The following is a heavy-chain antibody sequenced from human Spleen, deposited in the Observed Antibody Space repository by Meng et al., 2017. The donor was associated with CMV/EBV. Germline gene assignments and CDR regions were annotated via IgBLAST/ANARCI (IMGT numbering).Heavy chain of an antibody. CDR2: INVKSGGT. CDR1: GYTFTDYY. V-gene: IGHV1-2*02. D-gene: IGHD3-16*01. J-gene: IGHJ4*02. Sequence: ASVKVSCKPSGYTFTDYYIHWIRQAPGLGLEWLGWINVKSGGTMYAEKFRGRVIMTRDTSIRAAYMELSSLTSADTAVYYCAKGGGGRFDYWGQGTLVTVSS. CDR3: AKGGGGRFDY.